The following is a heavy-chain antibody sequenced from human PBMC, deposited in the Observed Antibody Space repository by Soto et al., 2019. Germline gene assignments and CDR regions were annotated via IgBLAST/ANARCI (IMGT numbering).Heavy chain of an antibody. J-gene: IGHJ6*02. D-gene: IGHD3-16*01. CDR3: ATDGDENWILEDGSYSYGMAV. V-gene: IGHV3-30*03. CDR1: GLTFNSYA. CDR2: ISYDGSNK. Sequence: QVQLVESGGGVVHPGSSLRLSCAASGLTFNSYAMHWVRQAPGKGLEWVALISYDGSNKFYRDSVKGRFTISRDNSKTAVYLQMNSLRPEDTALYYCATDGDENWILEDGSYSYGMAVWGRGTTVIVSS.